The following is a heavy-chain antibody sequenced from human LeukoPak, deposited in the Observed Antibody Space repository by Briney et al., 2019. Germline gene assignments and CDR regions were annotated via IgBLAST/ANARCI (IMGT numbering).Heavy chain of an antibody. CDR3: AVGGIVGATTLDY. D-gene: IGHD1-26*01. V-gene: IGHV4-39*01. Sequence: SETLSLTCTVSGGSISSSSYYWCWIRQPPGKGLEWIGSIYYSVSTYYNPSLKSRVTISVDTSKNQFSLKLSSVTAADTAVYYCAVGGIVGATTLDYWGQGTLVTVSS. J-gene: IGHJ4*02. CDR2: IYYSVST. CDR1: GGSISSSSYY.